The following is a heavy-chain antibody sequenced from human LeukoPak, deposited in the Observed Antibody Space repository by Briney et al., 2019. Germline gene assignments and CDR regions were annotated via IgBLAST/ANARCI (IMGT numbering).Heavy chain of an antibody. J-gene: IGHJ3*02. Sequence: GRSLRLSCAASRFTFSSYAMHWVRQAPGKGLEWVAVISYDGSNKYYADSVKGRFTISRDNSKNTLYLQMNSLGAEDTAVYYCAREQYYDFWSGYYLFAFDIWGQGTMVTVSS. V-gene: IGHV3-30-3*01. CDR1: RFTFSSYA. CDR2: ISYDGSNK. CDR3: AREQYYDFWSGYYLFAFDI. D-gene: IGHD3-3*01.